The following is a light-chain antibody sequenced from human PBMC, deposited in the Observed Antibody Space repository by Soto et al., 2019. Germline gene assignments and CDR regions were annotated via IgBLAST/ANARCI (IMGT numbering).Light chain of an antibody. CDR1: RLGDKY. Sequence: SYELTQPPSVSVSPGQTASITCSGDRLGDKYVCWYQQKPGQSPVLVIYQDTQRPSGIPERFSGSKSGNTATLTISGTQAMDEADYYCQAWDSITTAVFGGGTKLTVL. CDR2: QDT. CDR3: QAWDSITTAV. J-gene: IGLJ2*01. V-gene: IGLV3-1*01.